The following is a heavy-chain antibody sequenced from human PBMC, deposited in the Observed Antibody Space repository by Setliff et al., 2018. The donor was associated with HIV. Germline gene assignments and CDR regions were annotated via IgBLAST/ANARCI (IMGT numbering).Heavy chain of an antibody. J-gene: IGHJ4*02. Sequence: GGSLRLSCVASGFTFSSYAMDWVRQVPGKAPEWVSYINSGGTDIHYPDSVKGRFSISRDNTKNSLYLQMNGLRVEDTALYYCAKPPGGSGGNRVFDYWGQGTLVTVSS. CDR1: GFTFSSYA. CDR2: INSGGTDI. V-gene: IGHV3-21*04. CDR3: AKPPGGSGGNRVFDY. D-gene: IGHD2-15*01.